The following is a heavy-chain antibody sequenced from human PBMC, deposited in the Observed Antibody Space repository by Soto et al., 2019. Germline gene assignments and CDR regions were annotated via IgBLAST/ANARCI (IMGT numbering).Heavy chain of an antibody. V-gene: IGHV3-7*01. J-gene: IGHJ4*02. D-gene: IGHD2-2*01. CDR2: IKQDGSEK. CDR3: AKNNRYCSSTNCFVFDY. Sequence: PGGSLRLSCAASGFTFRTYAMHWVRQAPGKGLEWVANIKQDGSEKYNVDSVKGRFTISRDNAKNSLYLLMNSLRAEDTAVYYCAKNNRYCSSTNCFVFDYWGQGTLVTVS. CDR1: GFTFRTYA.